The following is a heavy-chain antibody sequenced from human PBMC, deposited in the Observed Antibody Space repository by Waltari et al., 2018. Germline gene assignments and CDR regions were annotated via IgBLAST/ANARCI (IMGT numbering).Heavy chain of an antibody. CDR2: INHSGST. CDR1: GGSFSGYY. V-gene: IGHV4-34*01. D-gene: IGHD5-18*01. Sequence: QVQLQQWGAGLLKPSETLSLTCAVYGGSFSGYYWSWIRQPPGKGLEWIGEINHSGSTNYNPSLRRRVTISVDTSKNQFSLKLSSVTAADTAVYYCARVRAASFDYWGQGTLVTVSS. CDR3: ARVRAASFDY. J-gene: IGHJ4*02.